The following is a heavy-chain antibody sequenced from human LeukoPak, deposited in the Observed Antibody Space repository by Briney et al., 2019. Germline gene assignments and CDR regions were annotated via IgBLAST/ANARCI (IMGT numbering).Heavy chain of an antibody. CDR1: GFTFSSYS. D-gene: IGHD3-22*01. V-gene: IGHV3-21*03. CDR2: ISSSSSNI. Sequence: PGGSLRLSCAASGFTFSSYSMNWVRQAPGKGLEWVSSISSSSSNIYYVDSVKGRFTISRDNAKNSLYLQMNSLKTEDTAVYYCTTEYNFNYYDSSGYYYWGQGTLVTVSS. J-gene: IGHJ4*02. CDR3: TTEYNFNYYDSSGYYY.